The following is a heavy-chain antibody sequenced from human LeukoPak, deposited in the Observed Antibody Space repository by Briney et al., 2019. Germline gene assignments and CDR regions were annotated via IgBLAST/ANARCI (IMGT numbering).Heavy chain of an antibody. Sequence: ASVKVSCKASGYTFTGYYMHWVRQAPGQGLEWMGWINPNSGGTNYAQKFQGRVTMTRDTFISTAYMELSRLRSDDTAVYYCARDGGIVDEGYYFDYWGQGTLVTVSS. CDR2: INPNSGGT. CDR1: GYTFTGYY. V-gene: IGHV1-2*02. CDR3: ARDGGIVDEGYYFDY. J-gene: IGHJ4*02. D-gene: IGHD1-26*01.